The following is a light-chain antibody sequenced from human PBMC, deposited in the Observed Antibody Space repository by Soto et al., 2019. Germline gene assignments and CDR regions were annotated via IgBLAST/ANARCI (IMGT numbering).Light chain of an antibody. CDR1: SSDVGGYNY. V-gene: IGLV2-11*01. CDR3: CSHAGSFPCA. J-gene: IGLJ1*01. CDR2: DVS. Sequence: QSALTQPRSVSGSPGQSVTISCTGTSSDVGGYNYVSWYQQHPGKAPKLMIYDVSKRPSGVPDRFSGSKSGNTASLTISGLQAEDQADYYCCSHAGSFPCAFGTGTQGTVL.